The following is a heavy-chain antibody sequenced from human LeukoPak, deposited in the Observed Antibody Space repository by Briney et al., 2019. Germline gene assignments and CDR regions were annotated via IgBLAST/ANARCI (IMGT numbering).Heavy chain of an antibody. V-gene: IGHV4-61*02. D-gene: IGHD6-19*01. J-gene: IGHJ4*02. CDR2: IYTSGST. Sequence: SQTLSLTCTVSGGSISSGSYYWSWIRQPAGKGLEWIGRIYTSGSTNYNPSLKGRVTISVDTSKNQFSLKLSSVTAADTAVYYCARAVISSGCPLDYWGQGTLVTVSS. CDR3: ARAVISSGCPLDY. CDR1: GGSISSGSYY.